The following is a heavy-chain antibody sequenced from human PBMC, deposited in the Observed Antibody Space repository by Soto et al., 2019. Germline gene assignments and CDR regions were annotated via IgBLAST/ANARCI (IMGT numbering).Heavy chain of an antibody. CDR2: ISGGGSTI. D-gene: IGHD3-10*01. Sequence: GSLRLSCAASGFSFSDHYMTGIRQAPGKGLEWVSYISGGGSTIYYADSVKGRFTVSRDNAKNSLYLQMDSLRAEDTAVYYCAGDPYYYASNYWGQGALVTVSS. J-gene: IGHJ4*02. CDR3: AGDPYYYASNY. V-gene: IGHV3-11*01. CDR1: GFSFSDHY.